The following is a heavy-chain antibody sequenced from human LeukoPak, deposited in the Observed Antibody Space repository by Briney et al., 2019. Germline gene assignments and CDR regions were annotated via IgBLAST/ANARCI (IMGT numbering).Heavy chain of an antibody. CDR1: GYTFINNW. V-gene: IGHV1-46*01. CDR2: INPTGTTT. Sequence: ASVKVSCKASGYTFINNWMHWVRQAPGQGLEWVGLINPTGTTTLYAQKFQGRVTMTTDTSTSTAYMELGSLRSDDTAVYYCAREMLNWFDPWGQGTLVTVSS. J-gene: IGHJ5*02. D-gene: IGHD3-10*02. CDR3: AREMLNWFDP.